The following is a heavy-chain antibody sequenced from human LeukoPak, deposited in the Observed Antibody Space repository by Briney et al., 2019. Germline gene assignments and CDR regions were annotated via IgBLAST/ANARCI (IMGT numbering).Heavy chain of an antibody. D-gene: IGHD3-9*01. CDR2: INPNSGGT. J-gene: IGHJ5*02. CDR1: GYSFTDYY. Sequence: ASVKVSCKTSGYSFTDYYMHWVRQAPGQGLEWMGWINPNSGGTSSAQKFQGRVTMTRDTSITTVYMEVSWLTSDDTAIYYCARADRFEGGPYLLGPWGRGPLVTVS. V-gene: IGHV1-2*02. CDR3: ARADRFEGGPYLLGP.